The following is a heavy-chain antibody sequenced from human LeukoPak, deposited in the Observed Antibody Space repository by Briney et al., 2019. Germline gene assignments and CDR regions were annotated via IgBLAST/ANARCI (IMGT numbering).Heavy chain of an antibody. CDR3: AKNIAVALDAFDI. V-gene: IGHV3-30*18. CDR2: ISYEGSNK. CDR1: GFTFSSYG. D-gene: IGHD6-19*01. Sequence: GGSLRLSCAASGFTFSSYGMHWVRQAPGKGLEWAAVISYEGSNKYYTASVKGRFTISRDNSKNTMYLQMNSLRAEDTAVYYCAKNIAVALDAFDIWGQGTMVTVSS. J-gene: IGHJ3*02.